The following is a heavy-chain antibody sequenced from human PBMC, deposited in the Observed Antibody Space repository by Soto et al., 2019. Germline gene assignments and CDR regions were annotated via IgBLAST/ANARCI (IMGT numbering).Heavy chain of an antibody. J-gene: IGHJ6*02. CDR2: IDWDDDK. CDR1: GFSLSTSGMR. CDR3: ARTGITGDYGVDV. V-gene: IGHV2-70*04. D-gene: IGHD6-13*01. Sequence: SGPTLVNPTQTLTLTCTFSGFSLSTSGMRVNWIRQPPGKALEWLARIDWDDDKFYSSSLKTRLTISKDTSKNQVVLTMTNVDPVDTATYYCARTGITGDYGVDVWGQGTTVTVS.